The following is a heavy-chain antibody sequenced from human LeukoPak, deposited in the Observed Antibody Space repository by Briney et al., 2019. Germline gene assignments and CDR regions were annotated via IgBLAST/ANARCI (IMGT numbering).Heavy chain of an antibody. D-gene: IGHD6-6*01. CDR1: GYTFTSYA. CDR2: IIPIFGTA. Sequence: ASVKVSCKASGYTFTSYAISWVRQAPGQGLEWMGGIIPIFGTANYAQKFQGRVTITADESTSTAYMELSSLRSEDTAVYYCASSIAGPKGDDYFDYWGQGTLVTVSS. V-gene: IGHV1-69*13. CDR3: ASSIAGPKGDDYFDY. J-gene: IGHJ4*02.